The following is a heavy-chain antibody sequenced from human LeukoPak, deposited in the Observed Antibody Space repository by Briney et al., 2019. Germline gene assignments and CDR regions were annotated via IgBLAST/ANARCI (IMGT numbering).Heavy chain of an antibody. D-gene: IGHD6-13*01. J-gene: IGHJ4*02. CDR1: GFTFSSYA. CDR3: AKFGYSSSWSEGY. V-gene: IGHV3-23*01. Sequence: GGSLRLSCAAYGFTFSSYAMSWVRQAPGKGLEWVSAISGSGGSTYYADSVKGRFTISRDNSKNTLYPQMNSLRAEDTAVYYCAKFGYSSSWSEGYWGQGTLVTVSS. CDR2: ISGSGGST.